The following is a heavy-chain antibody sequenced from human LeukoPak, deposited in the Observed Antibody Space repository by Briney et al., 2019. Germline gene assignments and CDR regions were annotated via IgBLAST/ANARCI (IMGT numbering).Heavy chain of an antibody. CDR1: GGSISSYY. CDR3: ARGRLVRGEFDP. J-gene: IGHJ5*02. V-gene: IGHV4-59*01. D-gene: IGHD6-19*01. Sequence: SETLSLTCTVSGGSISSYYWSWIRQLPGKGLEWIGYISYSGSTNYNPSLKTRLTISLDTSKNQFSLKLSSVTAAATAVYYCARGRLVRGEFDPWGQGTLVTVSS. CDR2: ISYSGST.